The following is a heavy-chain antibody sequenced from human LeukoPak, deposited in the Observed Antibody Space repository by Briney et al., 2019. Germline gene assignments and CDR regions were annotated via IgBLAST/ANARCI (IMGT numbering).Heavy chain of an antibody. Sequence: SETLSLTCTVSGYSISSGYYWGWIRQPPGKGLEWIGYIYYSGSTNYNPSLKSRVTISVDTSKNQFSLKLSSVTAADTAVYYCARVSWYDFWSGYYDTAYYYYMDVWGKGTTVTVSS. D-gene: IGHD3-3*01. J-gene: IGHJ6*03. V-gene: IGHV4-61*01. CDR2: IYYSGST. CDR1: GYSISSGYY. CDR3: ARVSWYDFWSGYYDTAYYYYMDV.